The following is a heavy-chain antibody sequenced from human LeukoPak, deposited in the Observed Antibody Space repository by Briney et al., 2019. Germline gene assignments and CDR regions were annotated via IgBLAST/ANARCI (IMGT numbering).Heavy chain of an antibody. D-gene: IGHD2-15*01. V-gene: IGHV4-59*01. CDR1: GGSISSNY. CDR3: ARGGWSLDY. J-gene: IGHJ4*02. CDR2: IYYSGNT. Sequence: SETLSLTCTVSGGSISSNYWSWIRQPPGKGLESTGYIYYSGNTNYNPSLKSRVTMSVDTSKNQFSLKLSSVTAADTAVYYCARGGWSLDYWGQGTLVTVSS.